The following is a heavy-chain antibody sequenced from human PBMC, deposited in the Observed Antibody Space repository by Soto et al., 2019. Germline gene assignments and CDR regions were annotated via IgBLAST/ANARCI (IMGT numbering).Heavy chain of an antibody. CDR1: GFTFSSYD. V-gene: IGHV3-23*01. CDR3: AKGSVTFDS. D-gene: IGHD4-4*01. J-gene: IGHJ4*02. CDR2: ISGSGGGT. Sequence: HLLESGGDLVQPGGSLRLPCAASGFTFSSYDMSWVRQAPGKGLEWVSTISGSGGGTNYGDSVKGRFTISRDNSKNTLYLQMNSLRAEDTAVYYCAKGSVTFDSWGQGTLVTVSS.